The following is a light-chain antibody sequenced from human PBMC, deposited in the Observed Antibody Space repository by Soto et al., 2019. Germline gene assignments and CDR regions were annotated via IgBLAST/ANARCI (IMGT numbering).Light chain of an antibody. CDR3: QQAATFPLT. CDR2: DAY. V-gene: IGKV3-11*01. CDR1: QSFRGL. J-gene: IGKJ4*01. Sequence: EVVLTQSPVTLSLSPGERATLSCRASQSFRGLLAWYQQKPGQAPRLLIYDAYNRATGIPPRFSGSGSGTDFTLTISSVQPEDSATYYCQQAATFPLTFGGGTEVEIK.